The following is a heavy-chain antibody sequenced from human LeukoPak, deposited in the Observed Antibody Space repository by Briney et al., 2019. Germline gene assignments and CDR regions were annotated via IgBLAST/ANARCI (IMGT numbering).Heavy chain of an antibody. CDR3: VXRNPXCSGPHCPFDY. Sequence: ASVKVSCKASDYTFTGYYMHWVRQAPGQGPEWVGWINPNSGVTGYVQKFGGRVTMTRDTSISTAYLELSTLRSDDTALYYCVXRNPXCSGPHCPFDYLGQGTLVTVSS. V-gene: IGHV1-2*02. D-gene: IGHD2-15*01. J-gene: IGHJ4*02. CDR2: INPNSGVT. CDR1: DYTFTGYY.